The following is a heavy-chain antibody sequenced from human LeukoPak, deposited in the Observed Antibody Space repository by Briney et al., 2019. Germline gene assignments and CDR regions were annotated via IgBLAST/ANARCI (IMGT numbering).Heavy chain of an antibody. J-gene: IGHJ6*03. CDR2: IRAYNGNT. Sequence: GASVKVSCKASGYTFTSYDISWVRQAPGQGLEWMGWIRAYNGNTNYAQKLQGRVTMTTDTFTSTAYMELRSLKSDDTAVYYCARAPGHYMDVWGKGTTVTVSS. V-gene: IGHV1-18*01. CDR3: ARAPGHYMDV. CDR1: GYTFTSYD.